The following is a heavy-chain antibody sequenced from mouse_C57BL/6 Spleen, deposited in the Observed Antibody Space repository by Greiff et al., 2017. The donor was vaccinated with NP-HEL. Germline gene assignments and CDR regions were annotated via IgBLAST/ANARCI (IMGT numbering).Heavy chain of an antibody. Sequence: VQLQQSGPGLVKPSQSLSLTCSVTGYSITSGYYWNWIRQFPGNKLEWMGYISYDGSNNYNPSLKNRISITRDTSKNQFFLKLNSVTTEDTATYYCAREDYDPYYYAMDYWGQGTSVTVSS. J-gene: IGHJ4*01. V-gene: IGHV3-6*01. D-gene: IGHD2-4*01. CDR3: AREDYDPYYYAMDY. CDR1: GYSITSGYY. CDR2: ISYDGSN.